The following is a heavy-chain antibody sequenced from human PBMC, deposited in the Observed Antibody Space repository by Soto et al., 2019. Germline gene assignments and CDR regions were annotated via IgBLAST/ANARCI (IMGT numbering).Heavy chain of an antibody. CDR3: ARDLYGSVSDY. J-gene: IGHJ4*02. Sequence: GGSLRLSCAASGFTVSSNYMSWVRQAPGKGLEWVSVIYSGGSTYYADSVKGRFTISRDNSKNTLYLQMNSLRAEDTAVYYCARDLYGSVSDYWGQGTLVTVSS. V-gene: IGHV3-53*01. D-gene: IGHD3-10*01. CDR2: IYSGGST. CDR1: GFTVSSNY.